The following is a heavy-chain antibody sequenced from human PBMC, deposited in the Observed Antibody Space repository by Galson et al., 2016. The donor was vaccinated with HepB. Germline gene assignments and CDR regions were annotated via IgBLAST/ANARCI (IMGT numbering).Heavy chain of an antibody. D-gene: IGHD2-2*02. CDR1: GYSFTSYW. Sequence: QSGAEVKKPGESLKISCKGSGYSFTSYWIVWVRQMPGKGLEWVGLIYPGNSDTRYSPSFQGQVTISADKAISTAYLQWSSLKASDSAMYYCERHLGDIVVGPSAIRDYFYHGLDVWGQGTTVTVSS. CDR2: IYPGNSDT. V-gene: IGHV5-51*01. J-gene: IGHJ6*02. CDR3: ERHLGDIVVGPSAIRDYFYHGLDV.